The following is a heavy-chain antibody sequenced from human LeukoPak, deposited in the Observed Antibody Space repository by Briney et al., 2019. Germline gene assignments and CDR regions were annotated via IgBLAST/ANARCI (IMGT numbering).Heavy chain of an antibody. CDR2: INHSGST. CDR3: ARGTYYGSGSYQFDY. V-gene: IGHV4-34*01. CDR1: GFTFSSYA. J-gene: IGHJ4*02. D-gene: IGHD3-10*01. Sequence: PGGSLRLSCAASGFTFSSYAMSWVRQPPGKGLEWIGEINHSGSTNYNPSLKSRVTISVDTSKNQFSLKLSSVTAADTAVYYCARGTYYGSGSYQFDYWGQGTLVTVSS.